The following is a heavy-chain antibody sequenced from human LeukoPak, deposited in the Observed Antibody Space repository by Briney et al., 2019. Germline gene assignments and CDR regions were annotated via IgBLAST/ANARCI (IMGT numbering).Heavy chain of an antibody. CDR2: ISSSSSYI. J-gene: IGHJ4*02. CDR1: GFTFSSYS. D-gene: IGHD2/OR15-2a*01. V-gene: IGHV3-21*01. Sequence: GGPLRLSCAASGFTFSSYSMNWVRQAPGKGLEWVSSISSSSSYIYYADSVKGRFTISRDNAKNSLYLQMNSLRAEDTAVYYCARDSISGVVWDWGQGTLVTVSS. CDR3: ARDSISGVVWD.